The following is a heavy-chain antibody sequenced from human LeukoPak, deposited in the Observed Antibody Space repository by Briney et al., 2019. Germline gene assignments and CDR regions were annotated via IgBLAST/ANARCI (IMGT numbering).Heavy chain of an antibody. J-gene: IGHJ4*02. CDR3: ARAGGSSKSFDY. V-gene: IGHV4-38-2*02. CDR1: GYSISSGYF. CDR2: IYHSGST. Sequence: SKTLSLTCTVSGYSISSGYFWGWIRQPPGKGLEWIGSIYHSGSTYYNPSLKSRVTISVDTSKNQFSLKLSSVTAADTAVYYCARAGGSSKSFDYWGQGTLVTVSS. D-gene: IGHD6-13*01.